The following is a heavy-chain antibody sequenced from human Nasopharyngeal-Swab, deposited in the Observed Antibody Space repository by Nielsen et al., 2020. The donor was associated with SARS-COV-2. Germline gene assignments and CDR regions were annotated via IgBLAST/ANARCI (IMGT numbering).Heavy chain of an antibody. V-gene: IGHV1-18*01. J-gene: IGHJ4*02. Sequence: ASVKVSCKASVYTFTSYGISWVRQAPAQGLEWMGWISAYNGNTNYAQKLQGRVTMTTDTSTSTAYMELRSLRSDDTAVYYCARTRIAGQEYYFDYWGQGTLVTVSS. CDR3: ARTRIAGQEYYFDY. CDR2: ISAYNGNT. CDR1: VYTFTSYG. D-gene: IGHD6-13*01.